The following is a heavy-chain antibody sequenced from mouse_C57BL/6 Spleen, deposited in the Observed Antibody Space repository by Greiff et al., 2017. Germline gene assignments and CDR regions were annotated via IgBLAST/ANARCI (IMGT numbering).Heavy chain of an antibody. Sequence: VQLQQPGAELVKPGASVKMSCKASGYTFTSYWITWVKQRPGQGLEWIGDIYPGSGSTNYNEKFTSKATLTVDTSSSTAYMKLSSLTSEDSAVDYCARSSYSNYDYWGQGTTLTVSS. D-gene: IGHD2-5*01. CDR1: GYTFTSYW. V-gene: IGHV1-55*01. CDR3: ARSSYSNYDY. J-gene: IGHJ2*01. CDR2: IYPGSGST.